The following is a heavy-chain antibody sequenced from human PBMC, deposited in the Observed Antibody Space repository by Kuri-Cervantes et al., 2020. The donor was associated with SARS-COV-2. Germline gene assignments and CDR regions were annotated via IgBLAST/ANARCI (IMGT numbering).Heavy chain of an antibody. V-gene: IGHV2-70*04. CDR1: WFSLSTSGMR. CDR3: ARIRTGTYGMDV. J-gene: IGHJ6*02. Sequence: SGPTLVKPTQTLTLTCTFSWFSLSTSGMRVSWIRQPPGKALEWLARIDWDDDKFYSTSLKTRLTISKDTSKNQVVLTMTNMDPVDTATYYCARIRTGTYGMDVWGQGTTVTVSS. D-gene: IGHD1-1*01. CDR2: IDWDDDK.